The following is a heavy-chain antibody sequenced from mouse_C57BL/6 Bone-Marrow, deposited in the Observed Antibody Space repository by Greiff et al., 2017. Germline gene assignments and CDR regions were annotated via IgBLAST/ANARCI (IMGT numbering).Heavy chain of an antibody. CDR2: IHPNSGST. CDR1: GYTFTSYW. CDR3: AGGYPWYFDV. J-gene: IGHJ1*03. Sequence: QVQLQQSGAELVKPGASVKLSCKASGYTFTSYWMHWVKQRPGQGLEWIGMIHPNSGSTNYNEKFKSMATLTVDKSSSTAYMQLSSLTSEDYAVYYCAGGYPWYFDVWGTGTTVTVSS. D-gene: IGHD2-2*01. V-gene: IGHV1-64*01.